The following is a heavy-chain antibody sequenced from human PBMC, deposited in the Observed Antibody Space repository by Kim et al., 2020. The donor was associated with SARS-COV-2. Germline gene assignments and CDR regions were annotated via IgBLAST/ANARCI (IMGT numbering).Heavy chain of an antibody. V-gene: IGHV3-23*01. CDR3: ARLQHYSYGPRAGGGMDV. D-gene: IGHD5-18*01. Sequence: GGSLRLSCAASGFTFNSYAMSWVRQAPGKGLEWVSAISGSGGSTYYADSVKGRFTISRDNSKNTLYLQMNSLRAEDTAVYYCARLQHYSYGPRAGGGMDVWGRGTTVTVSS. J-gene: IGHJ6*02. CDR1: GFTFNSYA. CDR2: ISGSGGST.